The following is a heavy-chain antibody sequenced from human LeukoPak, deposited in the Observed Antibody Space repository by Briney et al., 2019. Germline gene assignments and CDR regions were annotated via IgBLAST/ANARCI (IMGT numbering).Heavy chain of an antibody. D-gene: IGHD3/OR15-3a*01. CDR1: GGSFSGYY. Sequence: SETLSLTCAVYGGSFSGYYWSWIRQPPGKGLEWIGEINHSGSTYYNASLKSQVSISIDTSKNQFSLRLTSVTAADTAVYYCARQTGSGLFILPGGQGTLVTVSS. CDR2: INHSGST. J-gene: IGHJ4*02. CDR3: ARQTGSGLFILP. V-gene: IGHV4-34*01.